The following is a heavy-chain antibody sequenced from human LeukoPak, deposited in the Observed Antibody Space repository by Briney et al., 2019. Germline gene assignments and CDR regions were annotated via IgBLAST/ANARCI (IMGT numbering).Heavy chain of an antibody. CDR1: GFTFTSSA. D-gene: IGHD6-19*01. V-gene: IGHV1-58*02. CDR3: AGTVAGTVHYYYGMDV. Sequence: SVKVSCKASGFTFTSSAMQWVRQARGQRLEWIGWIVVGSGNTNYAQKFQERVTITRDMSTSTAYMELSSLRSEDTAVYYCAGTVAGTVHYYYGMDVWGQGTTVTVSS. J-gene: IGHJ6*02. CDR2: IVVGSGNT.